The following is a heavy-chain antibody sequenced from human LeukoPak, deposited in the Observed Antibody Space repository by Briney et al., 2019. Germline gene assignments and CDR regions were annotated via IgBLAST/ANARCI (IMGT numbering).Heavy chain of an antibody. CDR2: INPSGGST. Sequence: ASVTVSFKASGYTFTIYYMHWVRQAPGQGLEWMGIINPSGGSTSYAQKFQGRVTMTRDTSTSTVYMELSSLRSEDTAAYYCARDMGDSSGWENWFDPWGQGTLVTVSS. V-gene: IGHV1-46*01. J-gene: IGHJ5*02. CDR1: GYTFTIYY. CDR3: ARDMGDSSGWENWFDP. D-gene: IGHD6-19*01.